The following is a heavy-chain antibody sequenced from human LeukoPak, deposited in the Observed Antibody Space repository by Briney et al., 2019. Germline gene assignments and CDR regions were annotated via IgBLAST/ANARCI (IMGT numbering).Heavy chain of an antibody. CDR2: ISSSGSYI. Sequence: GGSLRLSCVASAFTFSSYSMNWVRQAPGKGLEWVSSISSSGSYIYYADSVKGRFTISRDNAKKSLYLQMNSLRAEDTAVYYCAREILAPGKTHDYWGQGTLVTVSS. CDR1: AFTFSSYS. CDR3: AREILAPGKTHDY. J-gene: IGHJ4*02. V-gene: IGHV3-21*01.